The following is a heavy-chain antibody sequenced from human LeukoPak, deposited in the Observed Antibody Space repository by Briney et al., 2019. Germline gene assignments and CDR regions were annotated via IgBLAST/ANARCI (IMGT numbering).Heavy chain of an antibody. V-gene: IGHV3-66*01. J-gene: IGHJ4*02. CDR3: AREIGYCGGGSCYSTYYFDY. CDR2: IYSGGST. CDR1: GFNFRNYV. D-gene: IGHD2-15*01. Sequence: GGTLRLSCAASGFNFRNYVMFWVRQAPGKGLEWVSVIYSGGSTYYADSVKGRFTISRDNSKNTLYLQMNSLRAEDTAVYYCAREIGYCGGGSCYSTYYFDYWGQGTLVTVSS.